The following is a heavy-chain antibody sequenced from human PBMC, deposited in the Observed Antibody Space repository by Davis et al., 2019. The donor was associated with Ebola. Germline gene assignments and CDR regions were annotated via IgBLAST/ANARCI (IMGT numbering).Heavy chain of an antibody. CDR3: TSTAGSVDY. D-gene: IGHD1-26*01. J-gene: IGHJ4*02. Sequence: GESLKISCAASGFTFSSYSMNWVRQAPGKGLEWVSSISSSSSYIYYADSVKGRFTVSRDNAKNSLYLQMNSLKTEDTAVYYCTSTAGSVDYWGQGTLVTVSS. CDR2: ISSSSSYI. CDR1: GFTFSSYS. V-gene: IGHV3-21*04.